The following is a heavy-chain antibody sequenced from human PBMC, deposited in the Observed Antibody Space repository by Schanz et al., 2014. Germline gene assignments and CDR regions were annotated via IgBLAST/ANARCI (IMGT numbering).Heavy chain of an antibody. V-gene: IGHV3-11*06. CDR1: GFTFSDYY. D-gene: IGHD5-12*01. CDR3: ARDRPSGYALDF. J-gene: IGHJ4*02. CDR2: VSSNNIYT. Sequence: QVQLVESGGGLVKPGGSLRLSCTASGFTFSDYYMTWIRQAPGKGLEWVSYVSSNNIYTKYADSVRGRFTISRDNSKNTLYLQMNSLRAEDTAVYYCARDRPSGYALDFWGQGTLVTVSS.